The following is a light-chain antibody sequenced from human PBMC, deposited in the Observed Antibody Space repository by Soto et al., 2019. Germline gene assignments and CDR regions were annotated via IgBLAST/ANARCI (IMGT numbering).Light chain of an antibody. V-gene: IGKV1-39*01. Sequence: VDRVTITCRASQTIDKYLNWYQEKPGKAPKLLIYTTSTLQSEVPSRFSGSGSETDFTLTISSVQPEDFATYYCQQSYSTPLTFGGGTKVDI. CDR2: TTS. J-gene: IGKJ4*01. CDR3: QQSYSTPLT. CDR1: QTIDKY.